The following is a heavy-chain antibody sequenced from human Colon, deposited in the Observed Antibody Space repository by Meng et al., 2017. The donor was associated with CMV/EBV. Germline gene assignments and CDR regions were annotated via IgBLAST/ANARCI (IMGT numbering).Heavy chain of an antibody. CDR1: GFTFSGYW. J-gene: IGHJ4*02. CDR3: ARDDFTTSSYDF. CDR2: LNNDGTYM. V-gene: IGHV3-74*03. D-gene: IGHD3/OR15-3a*01. Sequence: GESLKISCAASGFTFSGYWMHWVRQAPGKGLVWVARLNNDGTYMTYADSVRGRFAISRDNAQNMVYLQMNSVTAEDTALYYCARDDFTTSSYDFWGQGTLVTVSS.